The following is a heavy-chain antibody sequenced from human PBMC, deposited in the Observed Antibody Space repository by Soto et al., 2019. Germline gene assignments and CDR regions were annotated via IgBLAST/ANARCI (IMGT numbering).Heavy chain of an antibody. D-gene: IGHD2-15*01. Sequence: EVQLVESGGGLIQPGGSLRLSCAVSGFTVSNNYMSWVRQAPGKGLEGVSVIYSGGYTAYGDSVKGRFTISRDNSKNTIFLQKKRPRADGPAVFYWAPTPGGGGYWGQGTLVTVSS. CDR3: APTPGGGGY. J-gene: IGHJ4*02. CDR1: GFTVSNNY. V-gene: IGHV3-53*01. CDR2: IYSGGYT.